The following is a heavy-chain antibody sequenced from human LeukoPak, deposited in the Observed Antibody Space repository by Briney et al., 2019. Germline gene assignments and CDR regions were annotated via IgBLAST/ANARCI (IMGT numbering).Heavy chain of an antibody. Sequence: GGSLRLSCAASGFTFSSYGMQWVRQAPGKGLEWVAVIWYDGSNKYYTDSVKGRFTISRDNSKNTLYLQMNSLRAEDTAVYYCAKGGSSSLSMVDYWGQGTLVTVSS. D-gene: IGHD6-6*01. CDR1: GFTFSSYG. J-gene: IGHJ4*02. CDR3: AKGGSSSLSMVDY. V-gene: IGHV3-33*06. CDR2: IWYDGSNK.